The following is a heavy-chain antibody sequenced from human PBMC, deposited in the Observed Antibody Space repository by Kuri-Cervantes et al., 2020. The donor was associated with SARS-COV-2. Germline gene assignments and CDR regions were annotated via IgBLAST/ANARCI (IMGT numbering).Heavy chain of an antibody. D-gene: IGHD3-10*01. CDR2: ISYDGSTK. V-gene: IGHV3-30*04. Sequence: LSLTCAFSGFTFTSYAMHWVRQAPGKGLEWVAVISYDGSTKYYADSVKGRFTISRDNSKNTLYLQMNSLRAEDTAVYYCARNNYGGSGSGNWFDPWGQGTLVTVSS. CDR1: GFTFTSYA. J-gene: IGHJ5*02. CDR3: ARNNYGGSGSGNWFDP.